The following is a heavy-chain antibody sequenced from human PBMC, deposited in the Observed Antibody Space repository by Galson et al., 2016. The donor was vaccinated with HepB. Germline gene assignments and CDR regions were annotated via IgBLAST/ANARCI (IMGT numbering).Heavy chain of an antibody. CDR3: NWRGEGWTDY. D-gene: IGHD3-10*01. V-gene: IGHV1-69*06. Sequence: SVKXSCKGPGXXLNXXXISXVRQAXGQGLEWVGSIIPLFGTPSHAQKFQGRVTITADKSTSTAYMDLSSLRSEDTAVYYCNWRGEGWTDYWGQGTLVTVSS. J-gene: IGHJ4*02. CDR1: GXXLNXXX. CDR2: IIPLFGTP.